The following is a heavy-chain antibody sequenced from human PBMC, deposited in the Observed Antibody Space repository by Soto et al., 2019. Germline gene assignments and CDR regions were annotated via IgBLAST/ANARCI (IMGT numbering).Heavy chain of an antibody. CDR3: ARGRWEYSGSYCWFDP. J-gene: IGHJ5*02. V-gene: IGHV1-2*02. CDR2: INPNSGGT. D-gene: IGHD1-26*01. Sequence: QVQLVQSGAEVKKPGASVKVSCKASGYTFTGYYMHWVRQAPGQGVEWMGWINPNSGGTNYAQKFQGRVTMTRDTSSSTAYMELSRLRSDDTAVYYCARGRWEYSGSYCWFDPWGQGTLVTVSS. CDR1: GYTFTGYY.